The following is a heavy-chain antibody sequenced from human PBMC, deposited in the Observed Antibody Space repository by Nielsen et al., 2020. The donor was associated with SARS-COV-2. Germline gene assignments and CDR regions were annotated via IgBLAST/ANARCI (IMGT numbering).Heavy chain of an antibody. D-gene: IGHD6-19*01. CDR3: ARGSSGWYLDWFDP. V-gene: IGHV3-11*04. CDR2: ISSSGSTI. Sequence: GESLKISCAASGFTFSDYYMSWIRQAPGKGLEWVSYISSSGSTIYYADSVKGRFTISRDNAKNSLYLQMNSLRAEDTAVYYCARGSSGWYLDWFDPWGQGTLVTVSS. J-gene: IGHJ5*02. CDR1: GFTFSDYY.